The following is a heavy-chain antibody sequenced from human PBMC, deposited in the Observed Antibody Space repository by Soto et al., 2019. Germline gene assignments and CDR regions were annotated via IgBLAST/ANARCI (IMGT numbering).Heavy chain of an antibody. CDR2: IGTDGNT. V-gene: IGHV3-23*01. CDR3: VRKYPGTRPFDY. Sequence: GSLRLSCAASGFTFSSYAMNWVRQAPGKGLAWVSAIGTDGNTYYANSVKGRFTISRDNSRTTLYLQMNSLRVEDTALYYCVRKYPGTRPFDYWGQGTLVTVSS. D-gene: IGHD2-2*01. J-gene: IGHJ4*01. CDR1: GFTFSSYA.